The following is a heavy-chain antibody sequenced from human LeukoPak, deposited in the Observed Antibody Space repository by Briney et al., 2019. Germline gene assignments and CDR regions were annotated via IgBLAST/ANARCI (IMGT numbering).Heavy chain of an antibody. D-gene: IGHD3-22*01. Sequence: SETLSLTCTVSGASISSDYWSWIRQPPGKGLEWIGYIYSGGIVNYTPSLKSRVTISLDTSKNQFSLKLSSVTAADTAVYYCASRYYYDSSGSPGYFDYWGQGTLVTVSS. V-gene: IGHV4-59*12. CDR1: GASISSDY. J-gene: IGHJ4*02. CDR3: ASRYYYDSSGSPGYFDY. CDR2: IYSGGIV.